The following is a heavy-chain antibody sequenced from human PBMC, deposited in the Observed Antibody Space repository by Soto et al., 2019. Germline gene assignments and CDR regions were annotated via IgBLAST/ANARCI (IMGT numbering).Heavy chain of an antibody. Sequence: QVQLVQSGAEVKKPGASVKVSCKASGYTFTGYYMHWVRQAPGQGLEWMGWINPNSGGTNYAQKFQGWVTMTRDTSISTAYMELRRVRSDDTAVYYCARRGGGGWLQYFDYWGQGTLVTVSS. CDR1: GYTFTGYY. J-gene: IGHJ4*02. CDR3: ARRGGGGWLQYFDY. D-gene: IGHD5-12*01. CDR2: INPNSGGT. V-gene: IGHV1-2*04.